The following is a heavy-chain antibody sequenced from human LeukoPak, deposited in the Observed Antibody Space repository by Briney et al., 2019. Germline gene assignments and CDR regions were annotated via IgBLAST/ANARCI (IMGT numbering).Heavy chain of an antibody. CDR3: ARDWIVATITRAFDI. V-gene: IGHV1-2*02. CDR2: INPNSGGT. D-gene: IGHD5-12*01. CDR1: GYTFTGYY. J-gene: IGHJ3*02. Sequence: ASVPDSCKASGYTFTGYYMHWVRQAPGQGLEWMGWINPNSGGTNYAQKFQGRVTMTRDTSISTAYMELSRLRSDDTAVYYCARDWIVATITRAFDIWGERPMLTVSS.